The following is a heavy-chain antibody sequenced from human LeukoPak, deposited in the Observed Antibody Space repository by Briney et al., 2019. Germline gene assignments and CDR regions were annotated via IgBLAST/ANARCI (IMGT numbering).Heavy chain of an antibody. Sequence: GGSLRLSCAASGFTFSSYSMNWVRQAPGKGLEWVSSISSSRSYIYYADSVKGRFAISRDNAKNSLYLQMNSLRAEDTAVYYCARDFYGSGSYYNYWGQGTLVTVSS. D-gene: IGHD3-10*01. CDR1: GFTFSSYS. CDR2: ISSSRSYI. J-gene: IGHJ4*02. CDR3: ARDFYGSGSYYNY. V-gene: IGHV3-21*01.